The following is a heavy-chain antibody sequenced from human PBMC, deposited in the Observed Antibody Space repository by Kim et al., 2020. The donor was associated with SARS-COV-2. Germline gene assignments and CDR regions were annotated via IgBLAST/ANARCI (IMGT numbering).Heavy chain of an antibody. CDR3: AKSPGNTVAGHYAFDI. CDR2: ISGSGGST. Sequence: GGSLRLSCTPSGFTFSRFAMNWVRQAPGKGLEWVSAISGSGGSTYYVDSVKGRFTISRDNSKNILYLQMNSLRVEDTAIYYCAKSPGNTVAGHYAFDIWGQGTMVTVSS. J-gene: IGHJ3*02. D-gene: IGHD6-19*01. CDR1: GFTFSRFA. V-gene: IGHV3-23*01.